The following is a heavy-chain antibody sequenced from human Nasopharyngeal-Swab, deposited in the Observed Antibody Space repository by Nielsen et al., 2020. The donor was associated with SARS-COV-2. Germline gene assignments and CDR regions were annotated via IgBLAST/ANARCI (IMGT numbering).Heavy chain of an antibody. CDR2: IRSSTSYI. CDR1: GFIFSTYT. D-gene: IGHD6-19*01. J-gene: IGHJ4*02. V-gene: IGHV3-21*01. Sequence: GESLKISCAASGFIFSTYTMNWVRQAPGKGLEWLSSIRSSTSYIYYADSVKGRFIISRDNAKNSLYLQMNSLRTEDTAVYYCATSGYSSGWIFWGQGTLVTVSS. CDR3: ATSGYSSGWIF.